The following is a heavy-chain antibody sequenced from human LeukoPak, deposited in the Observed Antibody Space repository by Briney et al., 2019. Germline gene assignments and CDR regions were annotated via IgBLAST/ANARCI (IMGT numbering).Heavy chain of an antibody. D-gene: IGHD6-19*01. V-gene: IGHV1-2*06. CDR1: GYTFTGYY. Sequence: GASVTVSFKASGYTFTGYYMHWVRQAPGQGLEWMGRINPNSGGTNYAQKFQGRVTMTRDTSISTAYMELSRLRSDDTAVYYCARVGSSGWYGDPWGQGTLVTVSS. CDR3: ARVGSSGWYGDP. CDR2: INPNSGGT. J-gene: IGHJ5*02.